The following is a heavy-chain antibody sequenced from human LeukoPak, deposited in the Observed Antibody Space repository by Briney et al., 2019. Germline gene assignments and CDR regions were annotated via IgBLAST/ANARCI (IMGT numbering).Heavy chain of an antibody. CDR1: GFIFSDFN. CDR2: IDSSGTTI. Sequence: GGSLRLSCAASGFIFSDFNVDSVRHAPGRGREWVTHIDSSGTTIYYADSVKGRFTISRDNAKNSLHLQMNSLRGEDTAVYYCTREYSSSLWAFDIWGQGTMVTVSS. V-gene: IGHV3-48*04. CDR3: TREYSSSLWAFDI. J-gene: IGHJ3*02. D-gene: IGHD6-13*01.